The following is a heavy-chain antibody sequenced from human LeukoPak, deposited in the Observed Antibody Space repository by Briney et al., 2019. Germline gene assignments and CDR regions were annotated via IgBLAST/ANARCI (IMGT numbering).Heavy chain of an antibody. CDR2: TNPSGGST. CDR3: ARERITMVRGVPLGFDP. CDR1: GYTFTSYY. Sequence: GASVKVSCTASGYTFTSYYMHWVRQAPGQGLEWMGITNPSGGSTSYAQKFQGRVTMTRDTSTSTVYMELSSLRSEDTAVYYCARERITMVRGVPLGFDPWGQGTLVTVSS. D-gene: IGHD3-10*01. V-gene: IGHV1-46*01. J-gene: IGHJ5*02.